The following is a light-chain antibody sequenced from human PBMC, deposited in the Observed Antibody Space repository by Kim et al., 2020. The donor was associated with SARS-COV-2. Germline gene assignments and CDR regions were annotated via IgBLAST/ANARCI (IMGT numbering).Light chain of an antibody. Sequence: GQRVTISCSGSRSNLGSNSVNWYQQLPGTAPKVLIYSNDQRPSGVPDRFSGSKSGTSGSLAISGLQSEDEADYYCTAWDDSLDGWGFGGGTRLTVL. J-gene: IGLJ3*02. CDR1: RSNLGSNS. V-gene: IGLV1-44*01. CDR3: TAWDDSLDGWG. CDR2: SND.